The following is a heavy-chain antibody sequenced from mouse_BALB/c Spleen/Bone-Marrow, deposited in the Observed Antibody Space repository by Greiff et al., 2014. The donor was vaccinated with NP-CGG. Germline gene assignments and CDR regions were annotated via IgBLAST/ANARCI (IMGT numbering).Heavy chain of an antibody. CDR3: ARGGNYGWFAY. CDR1: GLNIKDTY. Sequence: VQLQQSGAELGNPGASVKLSCTASGLNIKDTYRHWGKQGPEQGLEGIGRIDPANGDIIYDPKFQGKATITADTSSNTAYLQLSSLTSEDTAVYYCARGGNYGWFAYWGQGTLVTVSA. CDR2: IDPANGDI. J-gene: IGHJ3*01. V-gene: IGHV14-3*02. D-gene: IGHD2-1*01.